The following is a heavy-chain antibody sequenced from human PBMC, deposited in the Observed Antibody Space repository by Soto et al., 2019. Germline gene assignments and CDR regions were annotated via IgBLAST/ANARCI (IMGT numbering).Heavy chain of an antibody. V-gene: IGHV3-30*03. Sequence: QVQLVESGGGVVQPGRSLRLSCAASGFTFSTYGMHWVRQAPGKGLEWVAVISYDGNNKYYADSVKGRFTISRDSSENTRYLQMNSLRAEDTAVYYCAGAVYNWNDGFFGYWGQGTLVTVSS. CDR2: ISYDGNNK. CDR3: AGAVYNWNDGFFGY. D-gene: IGHD1-1*01. J-gene: IGHJ4*02. CDR1: GFTFSTYG.